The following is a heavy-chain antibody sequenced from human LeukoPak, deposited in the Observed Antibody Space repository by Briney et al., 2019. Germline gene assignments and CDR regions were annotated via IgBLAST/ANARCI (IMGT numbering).Heavy chain of an antibody. CDR3: ARAKVGYSSGWRPFDY. V-gene: IGHV3-66*01. J-gene: IGHJ4*02. CDR1: GFTFTSYA. D-gene: IGHD6-19*01. CDR2: IYSGGST. Sequence: GGSLRLSCAASGFTFTSYAMSWVRQAPGKGLEWVSVIYSGGSTYYADSVKGRFTISRDNSKNTLYLQMNSLRAEDTAVYYCARAKVGYSSGWRPFDYWGQGTLVTVSS.